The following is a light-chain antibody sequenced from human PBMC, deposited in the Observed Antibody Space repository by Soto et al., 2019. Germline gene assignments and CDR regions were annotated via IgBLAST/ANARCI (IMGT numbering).Light chain of an antibody. J-gene: IGLJ2*01. Sequence: QSVLTQPPSASGTPGQRVTISCSGSSSNIGNNNVYWYQQLPGTAPKLLIYRNNQRPSGVPDRFSGSKSGTSASLAISGLRSEDETDYFCPAWDDSLSDRVFGGGTKVTVL. V-gene: IGLV1-47*01. CDR1: SSNIGNNN. CDR2: RNN. CDR3: PAWDDSLSDRV.